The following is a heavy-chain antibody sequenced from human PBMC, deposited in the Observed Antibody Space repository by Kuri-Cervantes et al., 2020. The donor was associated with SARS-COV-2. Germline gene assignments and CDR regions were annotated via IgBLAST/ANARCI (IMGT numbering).Heavy chain of an antibody. CDR2: IYYSGST. CDR1: GDSIRSTSYY. J-gene: IGHJ4*02. CDR3: ARLVRRYSSSSSPDY. V-gene: IGHV4-39*01. D-gene: IGHD6-6*01. Sequence: SETLSLTCSVSGDSIRSTSYYWGWIRQPPGKGLEWIGNIYYSGSTYYSPSLKSRVTISVDMSKNQFSLNLNSVTAADTAVYYCARLVRRYSSSSSPDYWGQGTLVTVSS.